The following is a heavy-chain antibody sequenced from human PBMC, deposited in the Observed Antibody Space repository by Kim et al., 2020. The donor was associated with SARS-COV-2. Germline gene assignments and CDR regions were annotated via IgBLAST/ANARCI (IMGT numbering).Heavy chain of an antibody. J-gene: IGHJ4*02. V-gene: IGHV3-48*02. D-gene: IGHD5-18*01. Sequence: FTISRDNAKNSLYLQMNSLRDEDTAVYYCARVSRWIQLWLPSRGAYYFDYWGQGTLVTVSS. CDR3: ARVSRWIQLWLPSRGAYYFDY.